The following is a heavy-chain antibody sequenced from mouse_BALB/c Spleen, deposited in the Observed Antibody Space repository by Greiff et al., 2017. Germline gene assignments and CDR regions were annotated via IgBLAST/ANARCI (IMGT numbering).Heavy chain of an antibody. CDR3: AGAARARGAY. CDR2: ISYSGST. J-gene: IGHJ3*01. V-gene: IGHV3-2*02. Sequence: EVKLVESGPGLVKPSQSLSLTCTVTGYSITSDYAWTWIRQFPGNKLEWMGYISYSGSTSYNPSLKSRISITRDTSKNQFFLQLNSVTTEDTATYYCAGAARARGAYWGQGTLVTVSA. D-gene: IGHD3-1*01. CDR1: GYSITSDYA.